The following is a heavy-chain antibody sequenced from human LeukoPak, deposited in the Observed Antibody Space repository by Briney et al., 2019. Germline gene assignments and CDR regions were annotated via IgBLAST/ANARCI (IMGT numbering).Heavy chain of an antibody. Sequence: PSETLSLTCTVSGGSISSSSYYWGWIRQPPGKGLEWIGSIYYSGSTYYNPSLKSRVTISVDTSKNQFSLKLSSVTAADTAVYYCASQERGYSYGYYFDYWGQGTLVTVSS. V-gene: IGHV4-39*01. CDR2: IYYSGST. D-gene: IGHD5-18*01. CDR3: ASQERGYSYGYYFDY. CDR1: GGSISSSSYY. J-gene: IGHJ4*02.